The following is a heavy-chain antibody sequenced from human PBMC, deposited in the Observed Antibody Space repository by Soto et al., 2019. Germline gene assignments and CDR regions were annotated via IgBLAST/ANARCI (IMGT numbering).Heavy chain of an antibody. CDR1: GGSISSSSYY. V-gene: IGHV4-39*01. D-gene: IGHD3-22*01. J-gene: IGHJ4*02. CDR3: ARLPGYYDSSGYYLYYFDY. CDR2: IYYSGST. Sequence: QLQLQESGPGLVKPSETLSLTCTVSGGSISSSSYYWGWIRQPPGKGLEWIGSIYYSGSTYYNPSLKSRVTISVDTSKNQFSLKLSSVTAADTAVYYCARLPGYYDSSGYYLYYFDYWGQGTLVTVSS.